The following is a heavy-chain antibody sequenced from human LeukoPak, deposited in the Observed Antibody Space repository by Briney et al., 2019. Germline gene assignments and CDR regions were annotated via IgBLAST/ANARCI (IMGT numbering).Heavy chain of an antibody. J-gene: IGHJ4*02. D-gene: IGHD4-17*01. Sequence: PGGSLRLSCAASGFTFSSYNMNWVRQAPGKGLEWVSSISSSSYIYYADSVKGRFTISRDNAKNSLYLQMNSLRAEDTAVYYCARDDYGDYDAYYFDYWGQGTLVTVSS. CDR1: GFTFSSYN. CDR3: ARDDYGDYDAYYFDY. V-gene: IGHV3-21*01. CDR2: ISSSSYI.